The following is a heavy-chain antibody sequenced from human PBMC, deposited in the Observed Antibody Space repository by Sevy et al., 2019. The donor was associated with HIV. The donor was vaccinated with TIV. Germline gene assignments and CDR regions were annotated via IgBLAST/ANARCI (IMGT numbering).Heavy chain of an antibody. V-gene: IGHV3-23*01. CDR2: ISGSGRYT. Sequence: GGSLRLSCAASGFTFSTYAMNWVRQAPGKGLEWVSSISGSGRYTYYADSVEGRFTISRDSSKKTLYLQMNSLRADDTAVYYCAKGFCSGGSCPRDYYYYDMDVWGQGTTVTVSS. J-gene: IGHJ6*02. CDR1: GFTFSTYA. D-gene: IGHD2-15*01. CDR3: AKGFCSGGSCPRDYYYYDMDV.